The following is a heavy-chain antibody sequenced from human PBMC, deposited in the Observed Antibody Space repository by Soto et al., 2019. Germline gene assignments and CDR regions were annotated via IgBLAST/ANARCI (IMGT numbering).Heavy chain of an antibody. J-gene: IGHJ4*02. D-gene: IGHD3-22*01. CDR3: AREGAPYDSSAAGY. CDR1: GFTFSVYK. V-gene: IGHV3-64*04. CDR2: VSNQGDTT. Sequence: GGSLRLSCSTSGFTFSVYKMHWVRQAPGKGLEYVSGVSNQGDTTYYADSVKGRFTISRDNSKNTLYLQMNSLRAEDTAVYYCAREGAPYDSSAAGYWGQGTLVTVSS.